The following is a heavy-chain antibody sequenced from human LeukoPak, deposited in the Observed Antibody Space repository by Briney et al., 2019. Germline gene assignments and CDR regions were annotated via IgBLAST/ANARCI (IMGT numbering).Heavy chain of an antibody. CDR1: GFTFSSYG. Sequence: GGSLRLSCVASGFTFSSYGMSWVRQAPGKGLEWVSAISGSSGSTYYTDSVKGRFTISRDNSKNTLYLQMNSLRAEDTAVYYCAQEIYGDSTGGRFQHWGQGTLVTVSS. J-gene: IGHJ1*01. D-gene: IGHD4-17*01. CDR3: AQEIYGDSTGGRFQH. CDR2: ISGSSGST. V-gene: IGHV3-23*01.